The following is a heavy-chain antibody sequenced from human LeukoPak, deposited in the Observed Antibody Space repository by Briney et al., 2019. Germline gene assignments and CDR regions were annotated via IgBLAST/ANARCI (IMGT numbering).Heavy chain of an antibody. CDR1: GFTFSSYA. J-gene: IGHJ4*02. CDR3: ARDLSGGVYTYYFDY. CDR2: ISYDGSNK. V-gene: IGHV3-30-3*01. Sequence: GGSLRLSCAASGFTFSSYAMHWVRQAPGKGLEWVAVISYDGSNKYYADSVKGRFTISRDNSKNTLYLQMNSLRAEDTAVYYCARDLSGGVYTYYFDYWGQGTLVTVSS. D-gene: IGHD3-16*01.